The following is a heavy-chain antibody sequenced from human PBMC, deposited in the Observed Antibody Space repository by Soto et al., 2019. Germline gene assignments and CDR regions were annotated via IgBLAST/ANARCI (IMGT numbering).Heavy chain of an antibody. V-gene: IGHV1-18*01. CDR1: GYTLTSYG. CDR3: ARDQGGLATMEFYYYYYGMDV. CDR2: ISAYNGNT. D-gene: IGHD5-12*01. J-gene: IGHJ6*02. Sequence: GASVKVSCKASGYTLTSYGISWVRQAPGQGLEWMGWISAYNGNTNYAQKLQGRVTMTTDTSTSTAYMELRSLRSDDTAVYYCARDQGGLATMEFYYYYYGMDVWGQGTTVTV.